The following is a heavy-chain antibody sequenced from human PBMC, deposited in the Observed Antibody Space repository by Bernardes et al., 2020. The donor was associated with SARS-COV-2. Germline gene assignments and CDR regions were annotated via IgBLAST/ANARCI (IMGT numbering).Heavy chain of an antibody. D-gene: IGHD5-12*01. CDR2: ISGGGRAT. CDR1: GLTFSEFA. J-gene: IGHJ4*02. CDR3: AKGGHFSPFDY. Sequence: LRPSSAVSGLTFSEFAMTWVRQAPGKGLEWVATISGGGRATFYADSVQGRFTISRDNSNNMVNLQMNSLRPEDTAIYYCAKGGHFSPFDYWGQGTLVTVSS. V-gene: IGHV3-23*01.